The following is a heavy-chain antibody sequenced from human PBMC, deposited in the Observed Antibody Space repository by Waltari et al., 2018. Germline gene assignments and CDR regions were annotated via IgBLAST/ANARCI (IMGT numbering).Heavy chain of an antibody. D-gene: IGHD2-21*02. V-gene: IGHV1-69*01. CDR3: ARFSYCGGDCYSGDAFDI. CDR1: GGTFSSSA. Sequence: QVQLVQSGAEVKKPGSSVKVSCKASGGTFSSSAISWVRQAPGQGLEWMGESIPIYGTANYAQKCQGRVTITADESTSTDYMELSSLRSEDTAVYYCARFSYCGGDCYSGDAFDIWGQGTMVTVSS. CDR2: SIPIYGTA. J-gene: IGHJ3*02.